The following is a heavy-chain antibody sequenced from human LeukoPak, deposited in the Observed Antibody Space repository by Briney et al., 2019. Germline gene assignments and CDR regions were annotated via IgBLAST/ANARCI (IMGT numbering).Heavy chain of an antibody. CDR1: GFTFSSYA. V-gene: IGHV4-30-4*08. CDR3: ASKSLYGDYALDY. CDR2: IYYSGST. Sequence: LRLSCAASGFTFSSYAMSWVRQPPGKGLEWIGYIYYSGSTYYNPSLKSRVTISVDTSKNQFSLKLSSVTAADTAVYYCASKSLYGDYALDYWGQGTLVTVSS. J-gene: IGHJ4*02. D-gene: IGHD4-17*01.